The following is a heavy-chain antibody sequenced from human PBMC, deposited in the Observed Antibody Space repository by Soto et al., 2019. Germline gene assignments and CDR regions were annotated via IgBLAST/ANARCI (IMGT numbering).Heavy chain of an antibody. CDR3: ARGAGITMVRGVIITGNWFDP. V-gene: IGHV4-34*01. J-gene: IGHJ5*02. CDR1: GGSFSGYY. CDR2: INHSGST. D-gene: IGHD3-10*01. Sequence: SETLSLTCAVYGGSFSGYYWSWIRQPPGKGLEWIGEINHSGSTNYNPSLKSRVTISVDTSKNQFSLKLSSVTAADTAVYYCARGAGITMVRGVIITGNWFDPWGQGTLVTVSS.